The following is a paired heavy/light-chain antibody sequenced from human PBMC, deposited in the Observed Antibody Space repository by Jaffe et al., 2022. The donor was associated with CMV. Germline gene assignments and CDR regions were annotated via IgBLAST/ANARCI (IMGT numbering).Light chain of an antibody. Sequence: EIVLTQSPATLSLSPGERATLSCRASQSVSAYLAWYQQKPGQAPSLLIYDASNRATGIPARFSGSGSGTDFTLTISSLEPEDSAVYYCQQRSNWPLTFGPGTTVEIK. J-gene: IGKJ3*01. CDR3: QQRSNWPLT. CDR1: QSVSAY. CDR2: DAS. V-gene: IGKV3-11*01.
Heavy chain of an antibody. CDR3: VRHIAGTTYDL. CDR1: GGSITTYY. J-gene: IGHJ4*02. D-gene: IGHD1-1*01. Sequence: QVQLQESGPGLVKPSETLSLTCTVSGGSITTYYWSWIRQPPGKGLEWIGNTYYTGSSNYNSSLKSRVTMSVDRSQNQFSLKLSSVTAADTAFYYCVRHIAGTTYDLWGQGTLVTVSS. V-gene: IGHV4-59*08. CDR2: TYYTGSS.